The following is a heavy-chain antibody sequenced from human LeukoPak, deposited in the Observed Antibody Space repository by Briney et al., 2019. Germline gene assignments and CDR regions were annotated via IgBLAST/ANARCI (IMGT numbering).Heavy chain of an antibody. V-gene: IGHV4-31*03. D-gene: IGHD3-22*01. CDR1: GGSISSGGYY. CDR2: IYYSGST. Sequence: SETLSLTCTVSGGSISSGGYYWSWIRQHPGKGLEWIGYIYYSGSTYYNPSLKSRVTISVDTSKNQFSLKLSSVTAPDTAVYYCARGRQGYYDSSGYPDYWGQGTLVTVSS. J-gene: IGHJ4*02. CDR3: ARGRQGYYDSSGYPDY.